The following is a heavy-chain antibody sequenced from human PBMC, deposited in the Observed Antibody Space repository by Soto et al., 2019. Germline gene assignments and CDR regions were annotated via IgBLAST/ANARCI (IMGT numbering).Heavy chain of an antibody. D-gene: IGHD3-22*01. J-gene: IGHJ4*02. CDR1: GFTFSSYG. V-gene: IGHV3-33*01. CDR2: IWYDGSNK. Sequence: GGSLRLSCAVSGFTFSSYGMHWVRQAPGKGLEWVADIWYDGSNKYYADSVKGRSTISRDNSKSTLYLQMNSLRAEDTAVYHCARGPRDSSGSQLDYWGQGTLVTVSS. CDR3: ARGPRDSSGSQLDY.